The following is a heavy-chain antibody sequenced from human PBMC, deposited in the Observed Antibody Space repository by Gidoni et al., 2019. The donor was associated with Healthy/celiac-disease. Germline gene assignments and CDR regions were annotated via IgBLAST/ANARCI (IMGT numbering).Heavy chain of an antibody. J-gene: IGHJ5*02. CDR2: IYYSGST. V-gene: IGHV4-39*01. D-gene: IGHD2-2*01. CDR3: ARHAFVVVPAAYSLNWFDP. CDR1: GGSLSSSSYY. Sequence: QLQLQESGPGLVKPSEPLSLTCPVSGGSLSSSSYYWGWIRPAPGKGLEWIWSIYYSGSTYHKPSLNSRVTISVDTSKNQFSLKLSSVTAADTAVYYCARHAFVVVPAAYSLNWFDPWGQGTLVTVSS.